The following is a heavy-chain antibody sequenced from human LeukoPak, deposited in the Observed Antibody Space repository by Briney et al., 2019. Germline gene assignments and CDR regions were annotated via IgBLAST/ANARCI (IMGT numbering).Heavy chain of an antibody. CDR2: IKQDGSEK. V-gene: IGHV3-7*01. CDR3: ARALSL. CDR1: GLTFSGSA. Sequence: GGSLKLSCAASGLTFSGSAMHWVRQAPGKGLEWVANIKQDGSEKYYVDSVKGRFTISRDNAKNSLYLQMNSLRAEDAAVYYCARALSLWGRGTLVTVSS. J-gene: IGHJ2*01.